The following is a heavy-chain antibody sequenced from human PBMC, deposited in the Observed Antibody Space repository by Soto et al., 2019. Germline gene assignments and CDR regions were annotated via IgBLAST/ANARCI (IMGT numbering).Heavy chain of an antibody. J-gene: IGHJ6*02. V-gene: IGHV3-9*01. CDR2: ISWNSGRI. CDR1: GFTFDDYA. Sequence: GGSLRLSCAASGFTFDDYAMYWVRQVPGKGLEWVSGISWNSGRIGYADSVKGRFTISRDNAKNTLYLQMNSLRADDTAVYYCARGPRAPPPHDYGMDVWGQGTTVTVSS. CDR3: ARGPRAPPPHDYGMDV.